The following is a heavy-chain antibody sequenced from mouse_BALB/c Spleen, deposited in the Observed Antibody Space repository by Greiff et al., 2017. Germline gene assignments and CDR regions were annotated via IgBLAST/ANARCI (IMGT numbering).Heavy chain of an antibody. CDR1: GYAFSSSW. CDR3: ARANWAYAMDY. Sequence: VKLMESGPELVKPGASVKISCKASGYAFSSSWMNWVKQRPGQGLEWIGRIYPGDGDTNYNGKFKGKATLTADKSSSTAYMQLSSLTSVDSAVYFCARANWAYAMDYWGQGTSVTVSS. J-gene: IGHJ4*01. CDR2: IYPGDGDT. V-gene: IGHV1-82*01. D-gene: IGHD4-1*01.